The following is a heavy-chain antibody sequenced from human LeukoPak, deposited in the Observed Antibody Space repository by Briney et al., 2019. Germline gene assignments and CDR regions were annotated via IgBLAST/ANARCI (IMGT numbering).Heavy chain of an antibody. V-gene: IGHV3-7*01. Sequence: GGSLRLSCAASGFTFSSYWMSWVRQAPGKGLEWVANIKQAGSDKYYVDSVKGRFTISRDNTKNSLYLQINSLRAEDTAVYYCATAFRGSYDNWGQGTLVTVSS. CDR3: ATAFRGSYDN. CDR2: IKQAGSDK. J-gene: IGHJ4*02. D-gene: IGHD1-26*01. CDR1: GFTFSSYW.